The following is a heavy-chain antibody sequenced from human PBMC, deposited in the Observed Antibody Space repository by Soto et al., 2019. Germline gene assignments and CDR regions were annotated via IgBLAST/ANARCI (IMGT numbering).Heavy chain of an antibody. J-gene: IGHJ5*02. D-gene: IGHD3-9*01. V-gene: IGHV4-30-4*01. CDR2: IYHSGST. CDR1: GGSISSDNYY. Sequence: SETLSLTCTVSGGSISSDNYYWSWIRQPPGKGLEWIGYIYHSGSTDYTPSLKSRVTISVDTSKNQFSLKLSSVTAADTAVYYCARSYYETLSSAHWFDPPGPALLVTLSS. CDR3: ARSYYETLSSAHWFDP.